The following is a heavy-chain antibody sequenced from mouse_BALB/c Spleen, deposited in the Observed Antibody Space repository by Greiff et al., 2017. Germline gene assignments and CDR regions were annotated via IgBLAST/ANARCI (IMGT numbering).Heavy chain of an antibody. D-gene: IGHD1-2*01. V-gene: IGHV7-3*02. J-gene: IGHJ3*01. Sequence: EVKLMESGGGLVQPGGSLRLSCATSGFTFTDYYMSWVRQPPGKALEWLGFIRNKANGYTTEYSASVKGRFTISRDNSQSILYLQMNTLRAEDSATYYCARDRGFITTAAFAYWGQGTLVTVSA. CDR2: IRNKANGYTT. CDR1: GFTFTDYY. CDR3: ARDRGFITTAAFAY.